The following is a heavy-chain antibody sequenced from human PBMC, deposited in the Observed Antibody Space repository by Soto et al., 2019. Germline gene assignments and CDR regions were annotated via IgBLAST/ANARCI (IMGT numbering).Heavy chain of an antibody. Sequence: EVQLVESGGGVVRPGGSLRLSCAASGFTFDNYGMSWVRQAPGKGLEWVSGINWNGGSTGYADSVKGRFTISRDNAKNSLYLQMNSLRAEDTALYHCARDKSAHLNPYFDPWGQGTLVTVSS. J-gene: IGHJ5*02. CDR2: INWNGGST. V-gene: IGHV3-20*01. D-gene: IGHD3-16*01. CDR3: ARDKSAHLNPYFDP. CDR1: GFTFDNYG.